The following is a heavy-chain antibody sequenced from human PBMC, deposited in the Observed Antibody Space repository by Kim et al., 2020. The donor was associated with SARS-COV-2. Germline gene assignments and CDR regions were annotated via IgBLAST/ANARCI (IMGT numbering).Heavy chain of an antibody. D-gene: IGHD5-12*01. CDR2: IYYSGST. CDR3: ARDLYSGYIDY. CDR1: GGSISSSSYY. J-gene: IGHJ4*02. Sequence: SETLSLTCTVSGGSISSSSYYWGWIRQPPGKGLEWIGSIYYSGSTYYNPSLKSRVTISVDTSKNQFSLKLSSVTAADTAVYYCARDLYSGYIDYWGQGTLVTVSS. V-gene: IGHV4-39*07.